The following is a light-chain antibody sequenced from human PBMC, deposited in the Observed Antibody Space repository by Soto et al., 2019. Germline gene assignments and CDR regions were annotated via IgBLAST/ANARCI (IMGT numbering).Light chain of an antibody. V-gene: IGKV3-15*01. CDR1: QSVSTN. CDR2: SSS. J-gene: IGKJ2*01. CDR3: QQYTKWPSYT. Sequence: DIVMTQSPATLSVSPGERAALSCRASQSVSTNLAWYQQKPGQAPKLLIYSSSTRATNIPARFSGSGSGTEFTLTISSLQSEDCAVYYCQQYTKWPSYTFGQGTKVDIK.